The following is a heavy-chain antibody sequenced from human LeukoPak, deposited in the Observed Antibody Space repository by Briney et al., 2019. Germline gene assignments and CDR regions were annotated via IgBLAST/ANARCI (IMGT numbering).Heavy chain of an antibody. CDR1: GYTFTDYY. D-gene: IGHD5-18*01. V-gene: IGHV1-69-2*01. Sequence: EASVKVSCKVSGYTFTDYYMHWVQQAPGKGLEWMGLVGPEDGETIYAEKFQGRVTITADTSTDTAYMELSSLRSEDTAVYYCATWSDTAMVTGFDYWGQGTLVTVSS. J-gene: IGHJ4*02. CDR2: VGPEDGET. CDR3: ATWSDTAMVTGFDY.